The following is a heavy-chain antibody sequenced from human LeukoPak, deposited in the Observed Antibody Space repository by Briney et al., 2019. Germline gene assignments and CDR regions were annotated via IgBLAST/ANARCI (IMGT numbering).Heavy chain of an antibody. V-gene: IGHV3-73*01. D-gene: IGHD2-2*01. CDR2: IRRKANSYAT. CDR1: GFTLSGSA. CDR3: TRPSSTDDY. Sequence: PGGSLRLSRAPSGFTLSGSAMHWVRPASGKGLEWGGRIRRKANSYATAYAASVKGRFTISRDDSKNTAYLRMNSLKTEDTAVYYCTRPSSTDDYWGQGTLVTVSS. J-gene: IGHJ4*02.